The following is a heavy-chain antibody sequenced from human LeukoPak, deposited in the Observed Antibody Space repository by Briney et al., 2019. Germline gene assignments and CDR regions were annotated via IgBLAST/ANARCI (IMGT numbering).Heavy chain of an antibody. CDR3: ARVFSSGWYGGFDY. CDR2: INWNGGST. D-gene: IGHD6-19*01. V-gene: IGHV3-20*04. Sequence: GGSPRLSCAASGFTFDDYGMSWVRRAPGKGLEWVSGINWNGGSTGYADSVKGRFTISRDNAKNSLYLQMNSLRAEDTALYYCARVFSSGWYGGFDYWGQGTLVTVSS. J-gene: IGHJ4*02. CDR1: GFTFDDYG.